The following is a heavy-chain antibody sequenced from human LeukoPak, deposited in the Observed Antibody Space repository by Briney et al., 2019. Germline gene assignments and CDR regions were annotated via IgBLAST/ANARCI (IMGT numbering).Heavy chain of an antibody. CDR2: ISAYNGNT. Sequence: ASVKVSCKASGYTFTSYGISWVRQAPGQGLEWMGWISAYNGNTNYAQKLQGRVTMTTDTSTSTAYMELSRLRSDDTAVYYCARETGSGSYYNVPYRFDPWGQGTLVTVSS. CDR3: ARETGSGSYYNVPYRFDP. D-gene: IGHD3-10*01. V-gene: IGHV1-18*01. J-gene: IGHJ5*02. CDR1: GYTFTSYG.